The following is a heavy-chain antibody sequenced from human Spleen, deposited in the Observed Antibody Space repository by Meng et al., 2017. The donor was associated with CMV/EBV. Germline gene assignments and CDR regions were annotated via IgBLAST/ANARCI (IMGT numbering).Heavy chain of an antibody. D-gene: IGHD2-21*01. CDR2: IIPIFGTA. J-gene: IGHJ4*02. Sequence: SGGSFSSYAISWVRQAPGQGLEWMGGIIPIFGTADYAQKFQGRVTITTDESTSTAYMELSSLRSEDTAVYYCARGHCGGDCPPYYFDYWGQGTLVTVSS. CDR1: GGSFSSYA. CDR3: ARGHCGGDCPPYYFDY. V-gene: IGHV1-69*05.